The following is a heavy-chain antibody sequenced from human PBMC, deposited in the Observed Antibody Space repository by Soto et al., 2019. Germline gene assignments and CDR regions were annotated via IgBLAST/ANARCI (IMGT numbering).Heavy chain of an antibody. CDR1: GFTFRSFT. J-gene: IGHJ5*02. V-gene: IGHV3-21*01. CDR2: ISSNSAYI. Sequence: GGSLILSCAASGFTFRSFTVNWVRQAPGKGLEWVSTISSNSAYIYYTDALRGRFTISRDNAKNSLHLQMNSLSAEDTAVYYCTRDASRDSSARGWFDPWGPGTLVTVSS. CDR3: TRDASRDSSARGWFDP. D-gene: IGHD6-13*01.